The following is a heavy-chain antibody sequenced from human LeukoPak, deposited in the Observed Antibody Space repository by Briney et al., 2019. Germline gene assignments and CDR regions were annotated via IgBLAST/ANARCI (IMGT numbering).Heavy chain of an antibody. CDR2: ISSSSSYI. D-gene: IGHD3-22*01. CDR1: GFTFSSYS. J-gene: IGHJ3*02. CDR3: AREGGYYPRVGFDI. V-gene: IGHV3-21*01. Sequence: GGSLRLSCAASGFTFSSYSMNWVRQAPGKGLEWVSSISSSSSYIYYADSVKGRFTISRDNAKNSLYLQMNSLRAEDTAVYYCAREGGYYPRVGFDIWGQGTMVTVSS.